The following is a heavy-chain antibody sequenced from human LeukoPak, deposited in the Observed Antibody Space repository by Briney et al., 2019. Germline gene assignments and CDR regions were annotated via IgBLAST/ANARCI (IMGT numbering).Heavy chain of an antibody. CDR3: ARVSALGYCSSTRCSRLYYFDY. Sequence: SETLSLTCTVSGGSISSYYWSWIRQPPGKGLEWIGYIYYSGSTNYNPSLKSRVTISVDTSKNQFSLKLSSVTAADTAVYYCARVSALGYCSSTRCSRLYYFDYWGQGTLVTVSS. CDR1: GGSISSYY. D-gene: IGHD2-2*01. J-gene: IGHJ4*02. CDR2: IYYSGST. V-gene: IGHV4-59*01.